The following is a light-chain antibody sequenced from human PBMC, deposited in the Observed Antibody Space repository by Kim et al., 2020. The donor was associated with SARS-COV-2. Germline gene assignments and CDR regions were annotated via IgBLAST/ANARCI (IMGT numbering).Light chain of an antibody. CDR1: QCIHGL. J-gene: IGKJ4*01. CDR2: GAS. V-gene: IGKV1-39*01. Sequence: ASVGDRITSTGQASQCIHGLLNWYTQRPGKAPNLLIHGASNLQGGVTSRFSGSGSGTQFTLTISNLQPEDFGSYYCQQTYRIPLSFGGGTKVDIK. CDR3: QQTYRIPLS.